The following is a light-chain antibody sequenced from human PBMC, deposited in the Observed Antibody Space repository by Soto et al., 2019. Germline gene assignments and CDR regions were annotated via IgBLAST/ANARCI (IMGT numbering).Light chain of an antibody. V-gene: IGKV4-1*01. CDR2: WDS. CDR1: QSVLYSSNNTNY. CDR3: QQDYSPPYT. Sequence: DLVMTQSPDSLAVSLGERATINCTSSQSVLYSSNNTNYLAWYQQQPGQPPKLLIYWDSIRESGVPDRFSGGGSGLDFSLTISSLRAEDVAVYYCQQDYSPPYTFGQGTKLDIK. J-gene: IGKJ2*01.